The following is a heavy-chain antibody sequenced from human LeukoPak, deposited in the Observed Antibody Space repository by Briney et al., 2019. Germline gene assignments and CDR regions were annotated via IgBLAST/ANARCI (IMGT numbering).Heavy chain of an antibody. V-gene: IGHV3-23*01. CDR2: ISGSGGST. CDR3: AKEELAAAGRDFEY. Sequence: GGSLRLSCAASGFTFSTYAMSWVRQAPGKGLEWVSAISGSGGSTYYADSVKGRFTISRDNSKNTLDLQMNSLRAEHTAVYYCAKEELAAAGRDFEYWGQGTLVTVSS. CDR1: GFTFSTYA. J-gene: IGHJ4*02. D-gene: IGHD6-13*01.